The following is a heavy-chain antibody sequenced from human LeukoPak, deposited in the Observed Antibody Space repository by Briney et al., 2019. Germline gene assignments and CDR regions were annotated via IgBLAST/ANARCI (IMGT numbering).Heavy chain of an antibody. CDR2: INPSGGST. J-gene: IGHJ4*02. D-gene: IGHD1-26*01. CDR3: ARGRAVGVRAGFDY. V-gene: IGHV1-46*03. CDR1: GYTFTSYY. Sequence: ASVKVSCKASGYTFTSYYMHWVRQAPGQGLEWTGIINPSGGSTTYAQKFLGRVTMTRDTSTSTVYMELSSLRSEETAVYYCARGRAVGVRAGFDYWGQGTLVTVSS.